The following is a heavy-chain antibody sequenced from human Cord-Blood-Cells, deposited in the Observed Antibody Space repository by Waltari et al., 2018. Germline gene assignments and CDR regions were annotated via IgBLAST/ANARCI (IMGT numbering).Heavy chain of an antibody. D-gene: IGHD3-10*01. CDR3: ARFMVRGVIFDY. J-gene: IGHJ4*02. Sequence: QLQLQESGPGLVKPSETLSLTCTVSGGSISSSSYYCGWIRQPPGKGLEWIGSIYYSGSTYYNPSLKSRVTISVDTSKNQFSLKLSSVTAADTAVYYCARFMVRGVIFDYWGQGTLVTVSS. CDR1: GGSISSSSYY. CDR2: IYYSGST. V-gene: IGHV4-39*01.